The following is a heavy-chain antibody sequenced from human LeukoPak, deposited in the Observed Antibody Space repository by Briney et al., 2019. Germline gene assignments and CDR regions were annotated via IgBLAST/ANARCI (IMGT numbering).Heavy chain of an antibody. J-gene: IGHJ6*02. CDR2: ISGSGVNT. CDR1: GFTFDNYA. Sequence: RGGSLRLFCAASGFTFDNYAMNWVRQAPGKGLEWVLGISGSGVNTYYADSVKGRFTISRDNSKNTLYLQLNSLRGEDTAIYYCARDTSFNYGAHAMDVWGQGTTVTVSS. D-gene: IGHD4/OR15-4a*01. CDR3: ARDTSFNYGAHAMDV. V-gene: IGHV3-23*01.